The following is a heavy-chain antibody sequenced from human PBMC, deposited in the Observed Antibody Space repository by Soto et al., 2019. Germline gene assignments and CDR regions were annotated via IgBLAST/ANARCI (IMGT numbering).Heavy chain of an antibody. Sequence: SETLSLTCTVSGGSISSGGYYWSWIRQHPGKGLEWIGYIYYSGSTYYNPSLKSRVTISVDTSKNQFSLKLSSVTAADTAVYYCARDGPYGDYVNYFDYWGQGTLVTSPQ. CDR2: IYYSGST. D-gene: IGHD4-17*01. CDR3: ARDGPYGDYVNYFDY. J-gene: IGHJ4*02. CDR1: GGSISSGGYY. V-gene: IGHV4-31*03.